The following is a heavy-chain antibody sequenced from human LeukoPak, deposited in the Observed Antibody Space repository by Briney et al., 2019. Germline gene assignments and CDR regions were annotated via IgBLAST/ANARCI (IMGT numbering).Heavy chain of an antibody. CDR3: ARRSIAAAVDY. CDR1: GGSIAGSSDY. Sequence: SETLFLTCSVSGGSIAGSSDYWGWIRQPPGKGLEWLGSVYYTGITDYNPSLKSRATIFVDTSENKFSLSLTSVTAADTAVYYCARRSIAAAVDYWGRGNLVTVSS. V-gene: IGHV4-39*01. D-gene: IGHD6-13*01. CDR2: VYYTGIT. J-gene: IGHJ4*02.